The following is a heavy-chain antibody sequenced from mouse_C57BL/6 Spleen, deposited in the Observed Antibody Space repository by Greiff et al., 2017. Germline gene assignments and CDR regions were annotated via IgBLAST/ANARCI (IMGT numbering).Heavy chain of an antibody. V-gene: IGHV1-42*01. Sequence: EVQLQQSGPELVKPGASVKISCKASGYSFTGYYMNWVKHSPEKSLEWIGEINPSTGGTTYHQKFKGTATLTVDKSASTASMQLNSLTSEESAVYSGARGSYYVNDDYAMDYWGQGTSVTVSS. J-gene: IGHJ4*01. D-gene: IGHD2-2*01. CDR2: INPSTGGT. CDR1: GYSFTGYY. CDR3: ARGSYYVNDDYAMDY.